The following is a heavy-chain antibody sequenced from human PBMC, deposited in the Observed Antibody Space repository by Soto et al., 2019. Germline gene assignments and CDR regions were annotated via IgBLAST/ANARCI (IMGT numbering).Heavy chain of an antibody. CDR3: ARQYLYNWNGGFPYYMHV. J-gene: IGHJ6*03. Sequence: SETLSLTCTVSGGSISSYYWSWIRQPPGKGLEWIGCIYYSGSTNYNPSLKSRVTISVDTSKNQFSLNLSSVTAADTAVYYCARQYLYNWNGGFPYYMHVRGKATTVTVSS. CDR1: GGSISSYY. CDR2: IYYSGST. V-gene: IGHV4-59*08. D-gene: IGHD1-1*01.